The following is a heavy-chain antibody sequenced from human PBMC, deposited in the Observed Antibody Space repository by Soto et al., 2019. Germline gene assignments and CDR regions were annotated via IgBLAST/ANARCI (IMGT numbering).Heavy chain of an antibody. Sequence: QVQLQESGPGLVKPSETLSLTCTVSGDSMRRYYWSWIRQPPGKGLEWIGYIYYSGTTNYSPSLKSRVSISVDTSKIQVSLKLSTVTAADTAVYYCARGQRGDYVPFESWGQGPIVTVS. D-gene: IGHD4-17*01. CDR2: IYYSGTT. CDR3: ARGQRGDYVPFES. CDR1: GDSMRRYY. V-gene: IGHV4-59*01. J-gene: IGHJ4*02.